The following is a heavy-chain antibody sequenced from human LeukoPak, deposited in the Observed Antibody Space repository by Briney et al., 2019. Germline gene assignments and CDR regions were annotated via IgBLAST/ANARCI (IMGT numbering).Heavy chain of an antibody. J-gene: IGHJ4*02. CDR1: GFTFSTYS. D-gene: IGHD6-19*01. CDR2: IYPNGGRT. Sequence: GGSLRLSCAASGFTFSTYSMTWVRQGPGKGLEWVSSIYPNGGRTFYADSVKGRFTISRDNSKNTLYLQMSSLRTEDTAIYYCTKDVVPDSGWDLDYWGQGTLVTVSS. CDR3: TKDVVPDSGWDLDY. V-gene: IGHV3-23*01.